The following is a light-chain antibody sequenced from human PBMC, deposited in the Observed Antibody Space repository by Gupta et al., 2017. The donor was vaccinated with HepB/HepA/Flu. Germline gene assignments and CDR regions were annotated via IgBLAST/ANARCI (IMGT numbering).Light chain of an antibody. CDR2: GAS. CDR1: QSVSSRY. J-gene: IGKJ2*01. CDR3: QQEYSEHPMYT. Sequence: EIVLTQSPGTLSLSPGERATLSCRASQSVSSRYLAWYQQKPGQTPMLLIYGASIRATGIKDRFSGSGDGTDFTLTIIRRVPEDFAVHYCQQEYSEHPMYTFGQGTKLEIK. V-gene: IGKV3-20*01.